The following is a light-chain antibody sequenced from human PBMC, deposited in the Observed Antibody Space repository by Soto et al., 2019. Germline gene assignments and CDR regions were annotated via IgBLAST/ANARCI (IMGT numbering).Light chain of an antibody. CDR2: AAS. CDR1: QTINSY. J-gene: IGKJ2*01. V-gene: IGKV1-39*01. CDR3: QQSYSTPYT. Sequence: DIQMTQSPSSLSASVGDRVTITCRASQTINSYLNWYQQKPGRAPKLLIYAASSLRSGDPSRFSGSGSGTDFTLTISSLQPEDFAIYYCQQSYSTPYTFGQGTKLEIK.